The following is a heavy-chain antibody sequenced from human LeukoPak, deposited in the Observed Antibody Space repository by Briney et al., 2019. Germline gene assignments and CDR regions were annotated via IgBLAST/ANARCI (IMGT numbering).Heavy chain of an antibody. V-gene: IGHV3-48*04. J-gene: IGHJ5*02. CDR2: IRGSSSPI. CDR3: AREPAAAGKNWFDP. D-gene: IGHD6-25*01. Sequence: PGGSLRLSCAASGFTFSTYSMNWVRQAPGKGLEWVSYIRGSSSPIFYADSVKGRFTISRDNAKNSLYLQMNSLRAEDTAVYYCAREPAAAGKNWFDPWGQGTLVTVSS. CDR1: GFTFSTYS.